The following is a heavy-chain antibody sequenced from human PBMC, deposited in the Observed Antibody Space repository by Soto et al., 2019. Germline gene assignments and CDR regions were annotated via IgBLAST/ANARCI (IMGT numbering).Heavy chain of an antibody. J-gene: IGHJ4*02. CDR1: GGSISSYY. CDR2: IYYSGST. D-gene: IGHD3-3*01. V-gene: IGHV4-59*08. CDR3: VRLAIRYYFDH. Sequence: SETLSLTCTVSGGSISSYYWSWIRQPPGKGLEWIGCIYYSGSTYYNPSLKGRVTISVDTSKNQFSLKMSSATAADTAAYYCVRLAIRYYFDHWGQGMLVTVSS.